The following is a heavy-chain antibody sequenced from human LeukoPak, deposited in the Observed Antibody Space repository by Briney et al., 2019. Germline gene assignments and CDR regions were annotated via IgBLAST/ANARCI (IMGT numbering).Heavy chain of an antibody. J-gene: IGHJ4*02. V-gene: IGHV3-21*01. CDR2: ISSSSSYI. CDR3: ARDQGDYVWGSYPADY. D-gene: IGHD3-16*02. Sequence: GGSLRLSCAASGFTSSSYSMNWVRQAPGKGLEWGSSISSSSSYIYYADSVKGRFTISRDNAKNSLYLQMNSLRAEDTAVYYCARDQGDYVWGSYPADYWGQGTLVTVSS. CDR1: GFTSSSYS.